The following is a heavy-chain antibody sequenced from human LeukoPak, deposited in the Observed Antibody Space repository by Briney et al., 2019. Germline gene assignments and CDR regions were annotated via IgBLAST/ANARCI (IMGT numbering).Heavy chain of an antibody. Sequence: SETLSLTCSVSGGSISTYYWSWIRQPPGKGLECIGYIYYSGSTNYNHSLKSRVTISVDTSKNQFSLKVSSVTAADTAVYYCARHRWELDGMDVWGQGTTVTVSS. CDR3: ARHRWELDGMDV. CDR2: IYYSGST. V-gene: IGHV4-59*08. D-gene: IGHD1-26*01. J-gene: IGHJ6*02. CDR1: GGSISTYY.